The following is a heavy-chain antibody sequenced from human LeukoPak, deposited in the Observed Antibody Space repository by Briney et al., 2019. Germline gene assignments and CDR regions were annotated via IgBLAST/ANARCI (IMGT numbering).Heavy chain of an antibody. CDR2: IYYSGST. Sequence: PSETLSLTCAVYGGSFSGYYWSWIRQPPGKGLEWIGYIYYSGSTNYNPSLKSRVTISVDTSKNQFSLKLSSVTAADTAVYYCARDRHCSSTSCYGLGGMDVWGQGTTVTVSS. CDR1: GGSFSGYY. V-gene: IGHV4-59*01. J-gene: IGHJ6*02. CDR3: ARDRHCSSTSCYGLGGMDV. D-gene: IGHD2-2*01.